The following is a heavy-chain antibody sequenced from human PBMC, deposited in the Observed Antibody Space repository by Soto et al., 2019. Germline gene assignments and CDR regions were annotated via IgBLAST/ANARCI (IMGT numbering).Heavy chain of an antibody. CDR1: GYSFTTYW. CDR2: IDPTDSYI. Sequence: PGESLKISCQASGYSFTTYWISWVRQMPGKGLECMGRIDPTDSYIDYGPSFEGHVTMSVDRSINTAYLEWSSLKASGSAMYYCARLTLAHDSSRYHLFDYWGLGTLVTVSS. CDR3: ARLTLAHDSSRYHLFDY. V-gene: IGHV5-10-1*01. D-gene: IGHD3-22*01. J-gene: IGHJ4*02.